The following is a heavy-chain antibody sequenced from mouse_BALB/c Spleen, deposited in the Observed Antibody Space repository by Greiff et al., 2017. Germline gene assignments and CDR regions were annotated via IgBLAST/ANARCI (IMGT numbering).Heavy chain of an antibody. D-gene: IGHD1-1*01. CDR2: IHPNSGNT. CDR3: AREGYYYGSSSYAMDY. V-gene: IGHV1S130*01. J-gene: IGHJ4*01. CDR1: GYTFTSSW. Sequence: VQVVESGSVLVRPGASVKLSCKASGYTFTSSWMHWAKQRPGQGLEWIGEIHPNSGNTNYNEKFKGKATLTVDTSSSTAYVDLSSLTSEDSAVYYCAREGYYYGSSSYAMDYWGQGTSVTVSS.